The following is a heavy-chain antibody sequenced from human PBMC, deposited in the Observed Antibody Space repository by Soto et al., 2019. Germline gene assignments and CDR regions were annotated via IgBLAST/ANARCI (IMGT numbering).Heavy chain of an antibody. V-gene: IGHV3-15*01. J-gene: IGHJ3*02. CDR3: ATDYGWDFQI. CDR1: GLSFSDVK. Sequence: EVQLVASGGVLVKPGESLRLSCAGSGLSFSDVKMTWVRQLPGKGLEWVGRIQTKTGGGTADYPAAVRGRFTIARDDSKNTLDLQLNSLKTEDTAVYYCATDYGWDFQIWGQGTTVTVSS. D-gene: IGHD4-17*01. CDR2: IQTKTGGGTA.